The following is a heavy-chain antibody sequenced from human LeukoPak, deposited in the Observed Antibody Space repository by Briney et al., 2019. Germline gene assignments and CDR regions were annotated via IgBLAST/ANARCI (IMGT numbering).Heavy chain of an antibody. V-gene: IGHV1-2*02. Sequence: ASVKVSCKASGYTFTGYYMHWVRQAPGQGLEWMGWINPNSGGTNYAQKFQGRVTMTRDTSISTAYMELSRLRSDDTAVYYCARDLFEYCSSTSCYSGEFALDYWGQGTLVTVSS. CDR3: ARDLFEYCSSTSCYSGEFALDY. D-gene: IGHD2-2*02. CDR2: INPNSGGT. J-gene: IGHJ4*02. CDR1: GYTFTGYY.